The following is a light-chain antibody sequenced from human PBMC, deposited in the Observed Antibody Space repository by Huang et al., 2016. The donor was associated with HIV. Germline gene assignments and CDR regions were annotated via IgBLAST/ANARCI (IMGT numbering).Light chain of an antibody. CDR2: TVS. CDR1: QNITKS. V-gene: IGKV1-39*01. Sequence: DIQMTQSPPSLSASVGDRFTFTCRADQNITKSLNWFQQKPGKAPKLLIYTVSTLESGVPSRFSGRGSGSRFTLNIGNLQPEDFATYYCQQSFSVPRTFG. CDR3: QQSFSVPRT. J-gene: IGKJ1*01.